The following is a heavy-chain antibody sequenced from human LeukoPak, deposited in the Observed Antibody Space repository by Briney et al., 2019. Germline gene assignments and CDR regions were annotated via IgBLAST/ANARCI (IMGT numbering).Heavy chain of an antibody. Sequence: GGSLRLSCAASGFTFSSYSMNWVRQAPGKGLEWAAVISYDGSDKYYADSVKGRFTISRDNSENTLYLQMNSLRADDTAVYYCAKAPYDSSGYPTDYWGQGTLVTVSS. V-gene: IGHV3-30*18. CDR3: AKAPYDSSGYPTDY. CDR2: ISYDGSDK. J-gene: IGHJ4*02. D-gene: IGHD3-22*01. CDR1: GFTFSSYS.